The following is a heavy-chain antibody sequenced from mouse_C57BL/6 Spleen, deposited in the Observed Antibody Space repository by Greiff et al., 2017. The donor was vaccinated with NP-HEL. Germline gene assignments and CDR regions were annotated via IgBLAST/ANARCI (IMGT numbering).Heavy chain of an antibody. D-gene: IGHD2-5*01. CDR2: IDPEDGAT. Sequence: VQLKQSGAELVKPGASVKLSCTASGFNIKDYYMHWVKQRTEQGLEWIGRIDPEDGATKYAPKFQGKATITADTSSNTAYLQLSSLTSEDTAVYYCARGYSNYPLAYWGQGTLVTVSA. J-gene: IGHJ3*01. V-gene: IGHV14-2*01. CDR3: ARGYSNYPLAY. CDR1: GFNIKDYY.